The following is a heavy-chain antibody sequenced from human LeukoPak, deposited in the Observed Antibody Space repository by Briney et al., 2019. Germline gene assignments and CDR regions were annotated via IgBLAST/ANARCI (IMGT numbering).Heavy chain of an antibody. CDR2: INNDGSST. D-gene: IGHD6-6*01. Sequence: PGGSLRLSFAASGFTFSTYWMYWVGQAPGKGLGWVSRINNDGSSTSYADSVKGRFTISRDNAKNTLYLQMNSLRVEDTAVYYCARVVPRQYIDYWGQGTLVTVSS. CDR1: GFTFSTYW. J-gene: IGHJ4*02. V-gene: IGHV3-74*01. CDR3: ARVVPRQYIDY.